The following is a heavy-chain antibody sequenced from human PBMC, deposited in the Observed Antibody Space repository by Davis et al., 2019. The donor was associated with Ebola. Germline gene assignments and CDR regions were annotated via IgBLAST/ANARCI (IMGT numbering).Heavy chain of an antibody. CDR1: GYTFTNYY. CDR3: ARGHTYGRLDDRFDP. V-gene: IGHV1-46*01. Sequence: ASVKVSCKASGYTFTNYYMHWVRQAPGQGLEWMGVINPNDGRTIYAQKFQGRVTVTRDTSTTTVYMELDRLKSDDTALYYCARGHTYGRLDDRFDPWGQGTLVTVSS. CDR2: INPNDGRT. D-gene: IGHD5-18*01. J-gene: IGHJ5*02.